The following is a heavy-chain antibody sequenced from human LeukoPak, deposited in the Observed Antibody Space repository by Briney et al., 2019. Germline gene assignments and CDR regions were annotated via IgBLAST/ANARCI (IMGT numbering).Heavy chain of an antibody. Sequence: SETLSLTCTVSGYSISSGYYWGWIRQPPGKGLEWIGSIYHSGSTYYNPSLKSRVTISVDTSKNQFSLKLSSVTAADTAVYYCARAELSYDSSGYPHYRDYWGQGTLVTVSS. J-gene: IGHJ4*02. D-gene: IGHD3-22*01. CDR3: ARAELSYDSSGYPHYRDY. CDR2: IYHSGST. CDR1: GYSISSGYY. V-gene: IGHV4-38-2*02.